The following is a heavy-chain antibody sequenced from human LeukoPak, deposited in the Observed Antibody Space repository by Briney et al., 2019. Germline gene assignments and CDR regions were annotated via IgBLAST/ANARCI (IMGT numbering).Heavy chain of an antibody. D-gene: IGHD2-21*01. CDR2: MNPNSGNT. J-gene: IGHJ4*02. Sequence: ASVKVSCKASGYAFTTYDINWVRQATGHGLEWLGWMNPNSGNTGYAQKFQGRVSMTRDTSISTAYMELSSLRSEDTAVYYCARNVASTGYVVYWGQGTLVTVSS. V-gene: IGHV1-8*01. CDR1: GYAFTTYD. CDR3: ARNVASTGYVVY.